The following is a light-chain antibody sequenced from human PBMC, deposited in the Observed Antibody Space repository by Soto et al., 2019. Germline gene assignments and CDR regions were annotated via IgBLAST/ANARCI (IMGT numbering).Light chain of an antibody. J-gene: IGKJ1*01. CDR3: QHYYSVPPT. Sequence: DIVMTQSPDSLTVSLGERATINCKSSQSLLSSSDTRNYLAWYQHKPGQSPKMLIYWASTRYSGVPDRFSGRGSGTDFSLTISSLQAEDVAVYYCQHYYSVPPTFGQGTKVEIK. CDR2: WAS. V-gene: IGKV4-1*01. CDR1: QSLLSSSDTRNY.